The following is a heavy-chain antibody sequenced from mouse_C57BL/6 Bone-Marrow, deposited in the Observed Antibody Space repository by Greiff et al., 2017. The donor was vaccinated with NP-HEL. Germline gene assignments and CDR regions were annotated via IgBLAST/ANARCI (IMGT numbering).Heavy chain of an antibody. CDR3: ARSGITTVVDY. Sequence: VQLQQSGAELARPGASVKLSCKASGYTFTSYGISWVKQRTGQGLEWIGEIYPRSGNTYYNEKFKGKATLTADKSSSTAYMELRSLTSEDSAVYFCARSGITTVVDYWGQGTTLTVSA. V-gene: IGHV1-81*01. CDR2: IYPRSGNT. CDR1: GYTFTSYG. D-gene: IGHD1-1*01. J-gene: IGHJ2*01.